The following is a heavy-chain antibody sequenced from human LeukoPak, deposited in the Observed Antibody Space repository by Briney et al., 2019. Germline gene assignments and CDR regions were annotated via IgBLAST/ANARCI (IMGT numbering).Heavy chain of an antibody. CDR2: IYYSGST. J-gene: IGHJ3*02. CDR1: VGSISSVAYY. D-gene: IGHD3-22*01. Sequence: SDTLSLTCTDSVGSISSVAYYWSWIRQHPGKGLKWIGYIYYSGSTYYNPSLKSRVTISVDTSKNQFSLKLSSVTAADTAVYYCARGNYDSSGYHAFDIWGQGTMVTVSS. V-gene: IGHV4-31*03. CDR3: ARGNYDSSGYHAFDI.